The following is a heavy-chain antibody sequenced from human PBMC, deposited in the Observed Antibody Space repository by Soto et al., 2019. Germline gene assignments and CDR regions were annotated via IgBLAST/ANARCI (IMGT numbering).Heavy chain of an antibody. CDR2: IKQDGSEK. Sequence: GVSLRLSCAASGFTFSSYWMSWVRQAPGKGLEWVANIKQDGSEKYYVDSVKGRFTISRDNAKNSLYLQMNSLRAEDTAVYYCARTSAGSSSAFDIWGQGTMVTVSS. CDR1: GFTFSSYW. J-gene: IGHJ3*02. V-gene: IGHV3-7*01. D-gene: IGHD6-6*01. CDR3: ARTSAGSSSAFDI.